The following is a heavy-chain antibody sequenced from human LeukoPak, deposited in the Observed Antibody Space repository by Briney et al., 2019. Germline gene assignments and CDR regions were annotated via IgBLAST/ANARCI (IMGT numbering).Heavy chain of an antibody. V-gene: IGHV1-18*01. Sequence: ASVKVSCKASGYTFTSYGISWVRQAPGQGLEWMGWISAYNGNTNYAQKLQGRVTMTTDTSTSTAYMELRSLRSDDTAVYYCASSAAGYCSSTSCGYFDYWGQGTLVTVSS. D-gene: IGHD2-2*01. J-gene: IGHJ4*02. CDR2: ISAYNGNT. CDR3: ASSAAGYCSSTSCGYFDY. CDR1: GYTFTSYG.